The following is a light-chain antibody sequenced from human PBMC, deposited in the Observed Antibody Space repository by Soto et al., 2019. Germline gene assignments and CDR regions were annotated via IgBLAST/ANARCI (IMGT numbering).Light chain of an antibody. J-gene: IGLJ1*01. V-gene: IGLV2-14*01. CDR1: SSDVGGYNH. CDR3: SSYTSSTFYV. CDR2: EVT. Sequence: QSVLTQPASVSGSPGQSITVSCTGTSSDVGGYNHVSWYQQHAGKAPKLMIYEVTNRPSGVSNRFSGSKSGNTASLTISGLQAEDEADYYCSSYTSSTFYVFGTGTKVTVL.